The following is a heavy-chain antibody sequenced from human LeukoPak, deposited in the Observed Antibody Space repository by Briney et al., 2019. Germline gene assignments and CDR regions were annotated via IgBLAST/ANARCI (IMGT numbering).Heavy chain of an antibody. CDR1: GGSISSGDYY. CDR2: IYYSGST. Sequence: PSETLSLTCTVSGGSISSGDYYWSWIRQPPGKGLEWIGYIYYSGSTYYDPPLKSRVTISVDTSKNQFSLKLSSVTAADTAVYYCARGNRILYYYGSGSYPPSWFDPWGQGTLVTVSS. V-gene: IGHV4-30-4*01. J-gene: IGHJ5*02. CDR3: ARGNRILYYYGSGSYPPSWFDP. D-gene: IGHD3-10*01.